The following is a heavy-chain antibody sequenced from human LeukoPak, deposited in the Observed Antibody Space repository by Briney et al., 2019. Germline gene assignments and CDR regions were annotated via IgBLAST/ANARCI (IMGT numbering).Heavy chain of an antibody. CDR3: AREETGFWSGYYDYYYYMDV. CDR1: GFTFSDYY. CDR2: ISSSGSTI. J-gene: IGHJ6*03. D-gene: IGHD3-3*01. V-gene: IGHV3-11*04. Sequence: GGSLRLSCAASGFTFSDYYMSWIRQAPGKGLEWVSYISSSGSTIYYADSVKGRFTISRDNAKNSLYLQMNSLRAEDTAVYYCAREETGFWSGYYDYYYYMDVWGKGTTVTVSS.